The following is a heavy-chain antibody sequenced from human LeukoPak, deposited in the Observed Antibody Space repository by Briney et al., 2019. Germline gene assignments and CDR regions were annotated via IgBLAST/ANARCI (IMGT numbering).Heavy chain of an antibody. V-gene: IGHV3-7*01. CDR1: GFTFSNYW. CDR2: IKQDGSEK. Sequence: GGSLRLSCAASGFTFSNYWMSWVRQAPGKGLEWVANIKQDGSEKDYVDSGKGRFTISRDNAKNSLYLQMNSLRAEDTAVYYCARYCSGGTCFDRWGKETLVTVSS. J-gene: IGHJ4*02. D-gene: IGHD2-15*01. CDR3: ARYCSGGTCFDR.